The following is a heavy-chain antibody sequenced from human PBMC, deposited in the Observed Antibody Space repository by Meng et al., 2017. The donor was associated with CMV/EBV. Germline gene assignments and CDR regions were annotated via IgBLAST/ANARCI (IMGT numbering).Heavy chain of an antibody. D-gene: IGHD2-2*01. V-gene: IGHV3-53*01. CDR1: GFTVSSNY. J-gene: IGHJ3*02. Sequence: GGSLRLSCAASGFTVSSNYMSWVRQAPGKGLGWVSVIYSGGSTYSADSVKGRFPISRDNSKNALYLQMNSLRAEDTAVYYCARVTPCSSTSCEAFDIWGQGTMVTVSS. CDR3: ARVTPCSSTSCEAFDI. CDR2: IYSGGST.